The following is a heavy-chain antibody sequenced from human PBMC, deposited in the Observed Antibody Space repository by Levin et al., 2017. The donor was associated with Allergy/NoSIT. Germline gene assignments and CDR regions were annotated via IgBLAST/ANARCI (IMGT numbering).Heavy chain of an antibody. D-gene: IGHD3-3*01. V-gene: IGHV1-46*01. Sequence: ASVKVSCKASGYTFTSYYMHWVRQAPGQGLEWMGIINPSGGSTSYAQKFQGRVTMTRDTSTSTVYMELSSLRSEDTAVYYCARDRPSNYDFWSGSQTPLGYWGQGTLVTVSS. J-gene: IGHJ4*02. CDR3: ARDRPSNYDFWSGSQTPLGY. CDR2: INPSGGST. CDR1: GYTFTSYY.